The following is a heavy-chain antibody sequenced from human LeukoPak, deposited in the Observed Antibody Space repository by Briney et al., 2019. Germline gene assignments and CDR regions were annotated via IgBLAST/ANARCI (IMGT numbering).Heavy chain of an antibody. CDR3: ARAPRAYCGGGSCYVDV. Sequence: SETLSLTCAVYGGSISSGGYSWSWIRQPPGKGLEWIGYIYHSESTYYNPSLKSRVTISVDRSKNQFSLKLSSVTAADTAVYYCARAPRAYCGGGSCYVDVWGQGTTVTVSS. D-gene: IGHD2-15*01. J-gene: IGHJ6*02. CDR2: IYHSEST. CDR1: GGSISSGGYS. V-gene: IGHV4-30-2*01.